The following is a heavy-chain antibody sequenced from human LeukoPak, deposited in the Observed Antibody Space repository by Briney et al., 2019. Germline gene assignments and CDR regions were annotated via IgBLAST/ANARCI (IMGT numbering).Heavy chain of an antibody. Sequence: KPSETLSLTCTVSGGSISSSSYYWGWIRQPPGKGLEWIGSIYYSGSTYYNPSLKSRVTISVDTSKNQFSLKLSSVTAADTAVYYCARHIVPNDSSGYKSDYWGQGTLVTVSS. J-gene: IGHJ4*02. CDR2: IYYSGST. CDR3: ARHIVPNDSSGYKSDY. D-gene: IGHD3-22*01. CDR1: GGSISSSSYY. V-gene: IGHV4-39*01.